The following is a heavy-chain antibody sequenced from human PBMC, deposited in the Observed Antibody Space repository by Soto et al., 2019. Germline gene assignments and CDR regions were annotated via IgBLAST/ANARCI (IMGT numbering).Heavy chain of an antibody. J-gene: IGHJ6*02. CDR3: ARGGYCSGGSCRHYYYYYGMDV. Sequence: ESGGGVVQPGRSLRLSCTASGFTFSSYGMHWVRQAPGKGLEWVAVIWYDGSNKYYADSVKGRFTISRDNSKNTLYLQMNSLRAEDTAVYNCARGGYCSGGSCRHYYYYYGMDVWGQGTTVTVSS. CDR1: GFTFSSYG. V-gene: IGHV3-33*01. CDR2: IWYDGSNK. D-gene: IGHD2-15*01.